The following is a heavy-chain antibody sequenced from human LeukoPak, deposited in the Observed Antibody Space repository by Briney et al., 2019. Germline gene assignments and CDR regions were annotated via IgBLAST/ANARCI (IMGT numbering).Heavy chain of an antibody. V-gene: IGHV3-30-3*01. D-gene: IGHD5-24*01. CDR2: ISYDGSNK. J-gene: IGHJ3*02. CDR3: ASRDGYNFHAFDI. CDR1: GFTFSSYA. Sequence: GRSLRLSCAASGFTFSSYAMHWVRQAPGKGLEWVAVISYDGSNKYYADSVKGRSTISRDNSKNTLYLQMNSLRAEDTAVYYCASRDGYNFHAFDIWGQGTMVTVSS.